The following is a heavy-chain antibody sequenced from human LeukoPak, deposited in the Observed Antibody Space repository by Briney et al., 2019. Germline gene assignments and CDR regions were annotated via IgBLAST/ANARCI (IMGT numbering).Heavy chain of an antibody. J-gene: IGHJ4*02. CDR1: GYTFTGYY. CDR2: IHPNSGGT. D-gene: IGHD6-13*01. V-gene: IGHV1-2*02. CDR3: GVSTRYSSSRVDY. Sequence: GASVKVSCKASGYTFTGYYMYWVRQAPGQGLEWMGWIHPNSGGTNYAQKFQGRVTMTRDTSISTAYMELSRLRSDDTAVYYCGVSTRYSSSRVDYWGQGTLVTVSS.